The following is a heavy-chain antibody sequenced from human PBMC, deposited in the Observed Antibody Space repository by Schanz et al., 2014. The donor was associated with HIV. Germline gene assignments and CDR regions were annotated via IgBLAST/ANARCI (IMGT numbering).Heavy chain of an antibody. V-gene: IGHV4-34*01. CDR3: ASLHLEATGTTFGY. J-gene: IGHJ4*02. Sequence: QVQLQQWGAGLLKPSETLSLTCAVYGGPFSHAYWSWVRQPPGKGLEWIGEITHSGTTNYNPSLKTRVTMSINTSKNTFSLKLNSLTAADTGVYYCASLHLEATGTTFGYWGQGTLVTVSS. CDR2: ITHSGTT. D-gene: IGHD3-9*01. CDR1: GGPFSHAY.